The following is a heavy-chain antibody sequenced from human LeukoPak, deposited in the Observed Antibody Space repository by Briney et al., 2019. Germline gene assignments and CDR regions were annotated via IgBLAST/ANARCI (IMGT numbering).Heavy chain of an antibody. V-gene: IGHV1-18*01. CDR2: SSPYNGKT. D-gene: IGHD5-12*01. CDR3: ARGGIDIVSVPVSNWFDP. Sequence: ASVKVSCKASGYTFINYGITWVRQAPGQGLEWMGWSSPYNGKTNYAQKLQGRVTMTTDTSTNTAYMELRSLRSDDTAVYYCARGGIDIVSVPVSNWFDPWGQGTWSPSPQ. J-gene: IGHJ5*02. CDR1: GYTFINYG.